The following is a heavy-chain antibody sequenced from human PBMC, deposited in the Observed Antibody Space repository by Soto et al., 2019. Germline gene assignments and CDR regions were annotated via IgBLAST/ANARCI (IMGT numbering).Heavy chain of an antibody. CDR1: GGTFSSYA. Sequence: QVQLVQSGAEVKKPGSSVKVSCKASGGTFSSYAISWVRQAPGQGLEWMGGIIPIFGTANYAQKFQGRIRITADESTRTAYMELSSLRSEDTAVYYCASRYSYGPLDYYYYGMDVWGQGTTVTVSS. CDR2: IIPIFGTA. V-gene: IGHV1-69*12. CDR3: ASRYSYGPLDYYYYGMDV. J-gene: IGHJ6*02. D-gene: IGHD5-18*01.